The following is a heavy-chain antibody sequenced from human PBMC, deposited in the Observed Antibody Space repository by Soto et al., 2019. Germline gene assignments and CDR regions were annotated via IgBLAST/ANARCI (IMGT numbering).Heavy chain of an antibody. CDR2: ISAYNGNT. CDR1: GYTFTSYG. Sequence: AAVKVSCKASGYTFTSYGISCVRQAPGQGLEWMGWISAYNGNTSYAQKLQGRVTMTTDTSTSTAYMELRSLRSDDTAVYYCAREEAIVAYDYWGQGTLVTVSS. J-gene: IGHJ4*02. D-gene: IGHD5-12*01. CDR3: AREEAIVAYDY. V-gene: IGHV1-18*01.